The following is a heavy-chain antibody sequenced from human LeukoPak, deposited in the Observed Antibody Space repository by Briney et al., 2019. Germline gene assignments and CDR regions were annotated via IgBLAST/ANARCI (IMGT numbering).Heavy chain of an antibody. CDR1: GVSISTYY. J-gene: IGHJ4*02. V-gene: IGHV4-4*07. CDR3: ARHTRMWGYFDY. D-gene: IGHD1-26*01. Sequence: PSETLSLTCTVSGVSISTYYWSWFRQPAGKGLEWIGRLYACGPTNYNPSLKSRVTMSVDTSKNQLSLNVNSVTVADTAVYFCARHTRMWGYFDYWGQGTLVAVSS. CDR2: LYACGPT.